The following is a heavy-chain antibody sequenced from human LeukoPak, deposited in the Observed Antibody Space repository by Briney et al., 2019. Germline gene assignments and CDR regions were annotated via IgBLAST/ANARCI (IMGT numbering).Heavy chain of an antibody. CDR3: ARFSSGCSTSSCYLTY. J-gene: IGHJ4*02. V-gene: IGHV4-59*11. CDR2: IHDTGST. CDR1: GGSLSSHY. Sequence: PSETLSLTCSVSGGSLSSHYWSWIRQPPGKGLELIGHIHDTGSTFYNPSLRGRVTISLDTSNNQFSLKLTSMTAADTVVYYCARFSSGCSTSSCYLTYWGQGTLVTVS. D-gene: IGHD2-2*01.